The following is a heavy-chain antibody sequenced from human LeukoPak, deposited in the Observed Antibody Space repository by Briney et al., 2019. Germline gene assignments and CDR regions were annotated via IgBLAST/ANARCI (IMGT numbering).Heavy chain of an antibody. V-gene: IGHV4-30-4*01. CDR3: AGLQGQLLYQNWFDP. Sequence: SQTLSLTCTVSGGSISSGDYYWSWIRQPPGKGLEWIGYIYYSGSTYYNPSLKSRVTISVDTSKNQFSLKLSSVTAADTAVYYCAGLQGQLLYQNWFDPWGQGTLVTVSS. CDR2: IYYSGST. CDR1: GGSISSGDYY. D-gene: IGHD2-2*02. J-gene: IGHJ5*02.